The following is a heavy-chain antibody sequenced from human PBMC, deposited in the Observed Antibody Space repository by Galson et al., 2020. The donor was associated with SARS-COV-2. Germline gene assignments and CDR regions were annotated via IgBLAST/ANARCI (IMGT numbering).Heavy chain of an antibody. D-gene: IGHD6-19*01. V-gene: IGHV3-53*04. CDR2: IFAGGTT. J-gene: IGHJ4*02. Sequence: GGSLRLSCVASGFTVSNHYMSWVRQAPGKGLEWVSVIFAGGTTYYADSVEGRFTISRHSFKNTLYLQMNSLRADDTAMYYCARVVYSSGWRWGQGTLVTVSS. CDR3: ARVVYSSGWR. CDR1: GFTVSNHY.